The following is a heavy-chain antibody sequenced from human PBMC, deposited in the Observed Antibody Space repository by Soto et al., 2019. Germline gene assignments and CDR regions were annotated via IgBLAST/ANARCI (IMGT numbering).Heavy chain of an antibody. J-gene: IGHJ6*02. Sequence: SETLSLTCAVYGGSFSVYYWSWIRQPPGKGLEWIGEINHSGSTNYNPSLKSRVTISVDTSKNQFSLKLSSVTAADTAVYYCARSRLAQLGRVRDYYYGMDVWGQGTTVTVSS. CDR3: ARSRLAQLGRVRDYYYGMDV. CDR1: GGSFSVYY. D-gene: IGHD6-6*01. CDR2: INHSGST. V-gene: IGHV4-34*01.